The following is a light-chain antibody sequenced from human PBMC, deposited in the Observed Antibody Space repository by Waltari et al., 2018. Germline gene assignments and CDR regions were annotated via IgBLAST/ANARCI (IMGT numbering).Light chain of an antibody. CDR2: RAS. CDR3: QQYYSTPLT. J-gene: IGKJ4*01. Sequence: DIVMTQSPDSLTVSLGERATINCKSSQSVLDRSNNKKYLSWYQQKPGQPPKLLIYRASTRESGVPDRFSGSGSGTDFTLTISSLQAEDVAVYYCQQYYSTPLTFGGGTKVEIK. V-gene: IGKV4-1*01. CDR1: QSVLDRSNNKKY.